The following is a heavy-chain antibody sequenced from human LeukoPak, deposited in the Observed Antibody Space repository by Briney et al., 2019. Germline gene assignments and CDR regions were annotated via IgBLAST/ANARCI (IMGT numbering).Heavy chain of an antibody. Sequence: SETLSLTCTVSGGSISSYYWSWIRQPPGKGLEWIGYIYYSGSTNYNPSLKSRVTISVDTSKNQFSLNLTSVTAADTAVYYCTFGGVIVREIWGQGTLVTVSS. J-gene: IGHJ4*02. D-gene: IGHD3-16*02. V-gene: IGHV4-59*01. CDR3: TFGGVIVREI. CDR2: IYYSGST. CDR1: GGSISSYY.